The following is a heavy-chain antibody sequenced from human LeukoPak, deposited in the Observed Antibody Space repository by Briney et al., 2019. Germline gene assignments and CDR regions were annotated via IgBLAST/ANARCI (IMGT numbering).Heavy chain of an antibody. Sequence: GGSLRLSCAASGFTFSSYAMSWVRQAPGKGLEWVSAISGSGGSTYYADSVKGRFTISRDNSKNTLYLQMNSLRAEDTAVYYCAKDLSYMTTVTNWASDWFDPWGQGTLVTVSS. CDR3: AKDLSYMTTVTNWASDWFDP. CDR2: ISGSGGST. CDR1: GFTFSSYA. J-gene: IGHJ5*02. D-gene: IGHD4-17*01. V-gene: IGHV3-23*01.